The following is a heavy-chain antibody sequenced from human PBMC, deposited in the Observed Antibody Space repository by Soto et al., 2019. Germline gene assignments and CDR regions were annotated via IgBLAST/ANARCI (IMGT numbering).Heavy chain of an antibody. CDR1: GYSFTSYW. Sequence: GESLKISCKGSGYSFTSYWIGWVRQMPGKGLEWMGIIYPGDSDTRYSPSFQGQVTISADKSISTAYLQWSSLKASDTAMYYCANRNYYHSSGYTYPYFDNWGQGTLVTVSS. D-gene: IGHD3-22*01. J-gene: IGHJ4*02. CDR2: IYPGDSDT. V-gene: IGHV5-51*01. CDR3: ANRNYYHSSGYTYPYFDN.